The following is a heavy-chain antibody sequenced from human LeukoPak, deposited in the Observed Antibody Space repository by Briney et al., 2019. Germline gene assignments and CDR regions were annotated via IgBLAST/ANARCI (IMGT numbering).Heavy chain of an antibody. Sequence: ASVKVSCKAAGYTFTGYYMNWVRQAPGQGLEWMGWINPNSGGTNYAQKFQGRVTMTRDTSISTAYMELSRLRSDDTAVYYCARWDLEYSSHDWGQGTLVTVSS. CDR3: ARWDLEYSSHD. V-gene: IGHV1-2*02. CDR1: GYTFTGYY. CDR2: INPNSGGT. J-gene: IGHJ4*02. D-gene: IGHD6-6*01.